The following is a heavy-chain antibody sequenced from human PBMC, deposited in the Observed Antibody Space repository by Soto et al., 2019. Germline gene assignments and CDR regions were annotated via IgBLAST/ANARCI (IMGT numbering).Heavy chain of an antibody. V-gene: IGHV1-3*05. J-gene: IGHJ6*02. D-gene: IGHD2-21*02. CDR3: VRDGGDCGYRLTYYYYMGLDV. CDR1: GYDFSSYA. CDR2: INIGSGRT. Sequence: QVQLVQSGAEEKQPGASVRVSCKTSGYDFSSYAMHWVRQAPGQRFEWMGWINIGSGRTEYSQNLQDRISITRDTSASTVYMDLSSLKSEDTSVYFCVRDGGDCGYRLTYYYYMGLDVWGQGTTVTVSS.